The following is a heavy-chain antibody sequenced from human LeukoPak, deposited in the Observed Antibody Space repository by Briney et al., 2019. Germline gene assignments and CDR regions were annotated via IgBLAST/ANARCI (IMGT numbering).Heavy chain of an antibody. CDR2: ISSGGDAT. CDR3: VKRDTRGRYYFDS. CDR1: GFTFSIYA. J-gene: IGHJ4*02. V-gene: IGHV3-23*01. Sequence: GGSLRLSCGASGFTFSIYAMSWVRQAPGKGLDWVSAISSGGDATYYADSVKGRFTISRDNSKNTLYLQMNSLRAEDSAVYYCVKRDTRGRYYFDSWGQGTLVTVSS. D-gene: IGHD6-19*01.